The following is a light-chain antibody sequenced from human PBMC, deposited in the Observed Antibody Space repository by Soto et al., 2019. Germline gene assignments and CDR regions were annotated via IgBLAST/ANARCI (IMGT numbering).Light chain of an antibody. CDR3: QQDDNTPRT. J-gene: IGKJ1*01. Sequence: EIVLTQSPGTLSLSPGERATLSCRASQSVGRNYLAWYQQKPGQAPRLLLQRISLRASGIPDRFSGSGFATHFALTISRLEPEAFAVYYCQQDDNTPRTLGTGKRVEI. V-gene: IGKV3-20*01. CDR1: QSVGRNY. CDR2: RIS.